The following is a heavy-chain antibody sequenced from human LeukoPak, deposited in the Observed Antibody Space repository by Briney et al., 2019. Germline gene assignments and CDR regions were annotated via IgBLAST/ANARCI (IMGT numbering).Heavy chain of an antibody. CDR3: ARHPSSSWSNAFDI. D-gene: IGHD6-13*01. J-gene: IGHJ3*02. CDR2: IYYSGST. V-gene: IGHV4-61*08. CDR1: RGSISSGGYY. Sequence: SETLSLTCTVSRGSISSGGYYWSWIRQHPGKGLEWIGYIYYSGSTNYNPSLKSRVAISVDTSKNQFSLKLSSVTAADTAVYYCARHPSSSWSNAFDIWGQGTMVTVSS.